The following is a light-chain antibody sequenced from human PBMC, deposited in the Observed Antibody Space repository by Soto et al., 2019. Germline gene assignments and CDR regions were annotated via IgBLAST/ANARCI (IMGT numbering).Light chain of an antibody. CDR3: QQYSSYPRT. V-gene: IGKV1-5*03. CDR1: QIIDNR. Sequence: DIQMTQSPSTLSASVGDRVTITCRTSQIIDNRLAWYQQKPGKAPQFLIYKASILESGVPSRFSGSGSGTEFTLTISSLQPDDFATYYCQQYSSYPRTFGQGTTVEIK. J-gene: IGKJ1*01. CDR2: KAS.